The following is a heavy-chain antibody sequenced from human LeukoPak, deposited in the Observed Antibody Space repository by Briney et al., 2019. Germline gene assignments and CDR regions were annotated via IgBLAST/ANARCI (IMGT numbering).Heavy chain of an antibody. Sequence: SVKVSCKASGGTFSSYAISWVRQAPGQGLEWMGGIIPIFGTANYAQKFQGRVTITTDESTSTAYMELSSLRSGDTAVYYCARALLGTGSFDYWGQGTLVTVSS. CDR2: IIPIFGTA. J-gene: IGHJ4*02. CDR3: ARALLGTGSFDY. V-gene: IGHV1-69*05. D-gene: IGHD1-1*01. CDR1: GGTFSSYA.